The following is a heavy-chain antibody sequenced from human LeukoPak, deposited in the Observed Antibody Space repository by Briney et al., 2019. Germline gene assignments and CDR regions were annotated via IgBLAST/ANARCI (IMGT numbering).Heavy chain of an antibody. Sequence: ASVKVSRKASGYIFTSYDISWVRQAPGQGLEWMGWIRPNDGHTKYAQKFQGRVTMTMDTFTTTFYMELRSLTSDDTAMYYCARQQLVPNWFDPWGQGTLVTVFS. CDR2: IRPNDGHT. CDR1: GYIFTSYD. CDR3: ARQQLVPNWFDP. J-gene: IGHJ5*02. D-gene: IGHD6-13*01. V-gene: IGHV1-18*01.